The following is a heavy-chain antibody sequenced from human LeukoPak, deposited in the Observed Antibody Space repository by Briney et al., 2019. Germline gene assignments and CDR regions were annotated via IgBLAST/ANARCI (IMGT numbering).Heavy chain of an antibody. CDR1: GGSFSGYY. J-gene: IGHJ5*02. Sequence: SETLSLTCAVYGGSFSGYYWSWIRQPPGKGLEWIGEINHSGSTNYNPSLKSRVTISIDMSKKQFSLKLSSMTAADTAVYYCARDYAGRAIDPWGQGTLVTVSS. V-gene: IGHV4-34*01. CDR2: INHSGST. CDR3: ARDYAGRAIDP. D-gene: IGHD4-17*01.